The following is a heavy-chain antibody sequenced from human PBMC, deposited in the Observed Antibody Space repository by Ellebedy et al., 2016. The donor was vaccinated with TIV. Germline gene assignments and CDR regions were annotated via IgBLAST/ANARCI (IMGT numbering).Heavy chain of an antibody. J-gene: IGHJ4*02. CDR3: SRLRDALADELDY. CDR1: GCSFSKHW. D-gene: IGHD6-19*01. V-gene: IGHV5-51*01. CDR2: IYPGDSDT. Sequence: GGSLRLXXQGYGCSFSKHWIAWVRQQPGKGLEWVGLIYPGDSDTKYSPAFQGQVTITSDKSTATVYLQWSGLKASDTAVYYCSRLRDALADELDYWGQGTLVTVS.